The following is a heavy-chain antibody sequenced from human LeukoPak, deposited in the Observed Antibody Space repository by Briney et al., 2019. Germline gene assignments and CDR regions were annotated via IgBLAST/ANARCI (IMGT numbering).Heavy chain of an antibody. Sequence: GGSLRLSCAASGFTFSDYWMHWVRQAPGKGLEWVSRIYSDESTTYYADSVKGRFTISRDNSKNTLYLQMNNLRAEDTAVYYCVRLPGRFDSSSWSGCYWGQGALVTVSS. CDR2: IYSDESTT. V-gene: IGHV3-74*01. CDR3: VRLPGRFDSSSWSGCY. CDR1: GFTFSDYW. D-gene: IGHD6-13*01. J-gene: IGHJ4*02.